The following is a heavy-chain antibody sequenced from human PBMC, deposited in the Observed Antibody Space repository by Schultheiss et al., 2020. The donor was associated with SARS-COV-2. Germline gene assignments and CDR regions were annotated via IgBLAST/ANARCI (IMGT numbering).Heavy chain of an antibody. CDR2: IGGSGGST. Sequence: GGSLRLSCAASGFTFSSYAMHWVRQAPGKGLEWVSDIGGSGGSTYYADSVKGRFTISRDNSKNTLYLQMNSMRVEDTAVYYCARAVDYYDSSGYSPYDYWGQGTLVTVSS. J-gene: IGHJ4*02. CDR1: GFTFSSYA. D-gene: IGHD3-22*01. V-gene: IGHV3-23*01. CDR3: ARAVDYYDSSGYSPYDY.